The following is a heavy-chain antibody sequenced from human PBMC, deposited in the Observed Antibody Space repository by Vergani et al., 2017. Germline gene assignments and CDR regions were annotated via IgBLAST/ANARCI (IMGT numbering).Heavy chain of an antibody. CDR1: GFTFSSYA. J-gene: IGHJ4*02. CDR2: ISGSGGST. Sequence: EVQLLESGGGWVQPGGSLRLSCAASGFTFSSYAMSWVRQAPGKGLEWVSAISGSGGSTYYADSVKGRFTISRDNSKNTLYLQMNSLRAEDTAVFYCAKDPRLRGTFPGXFDYWGQGTLVTVSS. CDR3: AKDPRLRGTFPGXFDY. D-gene: IGHD3-16*01. V-gene: IGHV3-23*01.